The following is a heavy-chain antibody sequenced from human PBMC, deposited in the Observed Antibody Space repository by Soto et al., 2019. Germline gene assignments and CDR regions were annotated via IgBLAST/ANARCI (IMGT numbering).Heavy chain of an antibody. CDR1: GDSVSGCCFY. V-gene: IGHV4-39*01. CDR2: FHYSGST. D-gene: IGHD2-8*01. CDR3: ARARSYAGHMVTKYYMNV. J-gene: IGHJ6*03. Sequence: QLEESGPGLVKPSETLSLTCTVSGDSVSGCCFYWAGIRQPPGEGLEWVGCFHYSGSTYYSWTLKSTGTISVDKSQIQLSLRLTFVTAPDTAVYYCARARSYAGHMVTKYYMNVWGEGTAVTVSS.